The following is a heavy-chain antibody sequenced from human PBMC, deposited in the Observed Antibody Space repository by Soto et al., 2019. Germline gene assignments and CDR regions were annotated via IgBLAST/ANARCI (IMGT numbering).Heavy chain of an antibody. CDR2: ISGYNGNT. J-gene: IGHJ6*02. CDR3: AREGPAPYYYYGMDV. Sequence: QVQLVQSRGEVKKPGASVKVSCKTSGYSFTTYGISWVRQAPGQALEWMGWISGYNGNTNYAQKLQGRVTMTTDTSTSTAYMELRSLRSDDTAVYYCAREGPAPYYYYGMDVWGQGSTVTVSS. CDR1: GYSFTTYG. V-gene: IGHV1-18*01.